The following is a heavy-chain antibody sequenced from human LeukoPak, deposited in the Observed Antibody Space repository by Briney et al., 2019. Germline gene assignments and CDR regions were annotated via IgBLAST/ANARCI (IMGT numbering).Heavy chain of an antibody. Sequence: PSGTLSLTCAVSGGSISSSNWWSWVRQPPGKGLEWVGYVFYEGNTNYNPSLKSRVTTSVDTSKNQFSLRLNSVAAADTAVYYCVRQGTITYAYFDSWGQGVPVTVSS. CDR3: VRQGTITYAYFDS. J-gene: IGHJ4*02. CDR2: VFYEGNT. V-gene: IGHV4-4*02. CDR1: GGSISSSNW. D-gene: IGHD2-2*01.